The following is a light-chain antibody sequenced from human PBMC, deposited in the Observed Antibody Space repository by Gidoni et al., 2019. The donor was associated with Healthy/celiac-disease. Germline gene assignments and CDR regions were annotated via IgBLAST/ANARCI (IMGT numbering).Light chain of an antibody. Sequence: ELVLTQSPGTLSLSPGERATLSCRASQSVSSSYLAWYQQKPGQAPRLLIYGASSRATGSPDRFSGSGSGTDFTLTISRLEPEDFAVYYCQQYGSSPPVYTFGQGTKLEIK. CDR2: GAS. CDR3: QQYGSSPPVYT. V-gene: IGKV3-20*01. CDR1: QSVSSSY. J-gene: IGKJ2*01.